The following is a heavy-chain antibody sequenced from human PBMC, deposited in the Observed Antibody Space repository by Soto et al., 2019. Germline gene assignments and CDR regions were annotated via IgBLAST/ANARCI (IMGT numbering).Heavy chain of an antibody. V-gene: IGHV3-21*01. D-gene: IGHD3-22*01. CDR2: FSSSPSYI. CDR1: GFTVISYG. Sequence: PGGSLRLCCAASGFTVISYGMNWVRQAPGKGLEWVSSFSSSPSYIYYADSVKGRFTVSRDNAKNSLYLQMNSLRAEDTAVYYCARGNADYFDSSGYFDYWGQGTLVTVSS. J-gene: IGHJ4*02. CDR3: ARGNADYFDSSGYFDY.